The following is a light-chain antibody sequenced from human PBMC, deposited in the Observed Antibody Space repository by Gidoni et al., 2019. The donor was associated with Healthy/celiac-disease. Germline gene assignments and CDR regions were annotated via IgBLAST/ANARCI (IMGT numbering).Light chain of an antibody. CDR3: CSYAGSYTLWV. CDR1: SSDVGGYNY. J-gene: IGLJ3*02. Sequence: PGQSVTISCTGTSSDVGGYNYVSWYQQHPGKAPKLKIYDVSKRPSGVPDRFSGSKSGNTASLTISGLQAEDEADYYCCSYAGSYTLWVFGGGTKLTV. V-gene: IGLV2-11*01. CDR2: DVS.